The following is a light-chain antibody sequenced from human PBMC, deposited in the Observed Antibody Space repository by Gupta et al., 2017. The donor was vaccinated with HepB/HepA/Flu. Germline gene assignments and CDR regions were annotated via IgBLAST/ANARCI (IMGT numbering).Light chain of an antibody. Sequence: YELTQPPSVSVSPGQTASITCSGDKLGDKYACWYQQKPGQSPVLVIYQDSKRPSGIPERFSGSNSGNTATLTISGTQAMDEADYYCQAWDSSKVFGGGTKLTVL. J-gene: IGLJ3*02. CDR3: QAWDSSKV. CDR2: QDS. CDR1: KLGDKY. V-gene: IGLV3-1*01.